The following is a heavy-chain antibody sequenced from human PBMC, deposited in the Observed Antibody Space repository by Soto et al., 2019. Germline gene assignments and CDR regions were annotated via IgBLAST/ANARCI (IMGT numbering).Heavy chain of an antibody. D-gene: IGHD3-22*01. CDR3: ARGVDDSSGYYGAEGAFDI. CDR1: GYTFTSYD. J-gene: IGHJ3*02. CDR2: MNSNSANT. V-gene: IGHV1-8*01. Sequence: QVQLVQSGAEVKKPGASVKVSCRASGYTFTSYDINWVRQATGQGLEWMGWMNSNSANTGYAQKFQGRVTMTRNTSIGTAYMELSSLRSEDTAVYYCARGVDDSSGYYGAEGAFDIWGQGTMVTVSS.